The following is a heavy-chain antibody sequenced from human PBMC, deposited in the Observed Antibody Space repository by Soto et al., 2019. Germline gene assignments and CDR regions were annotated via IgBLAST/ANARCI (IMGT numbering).Heavy chain of an antibody. D-gene: IGHD3-22*01. CDR2: IYYSGST. CDR3: AREGGSSGYYN. J-gene: IGHJ4*02. V-gene: IGHV4-30-4*01. CDR1: GGSIRSGDDY. Sequence: PSETLSLTCTVSGGSIRSGDDYWSWIRQPPGKGLEWIGYIYYSGSTYYNPSLKSRVTISLDTSKSQFSLKLSSVTAADTAVYYCAREGGSSGYYNWGQGTLVTVS.